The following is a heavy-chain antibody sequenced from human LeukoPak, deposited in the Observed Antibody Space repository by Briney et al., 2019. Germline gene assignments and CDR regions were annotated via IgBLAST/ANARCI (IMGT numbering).Heavy chain of an antibody. CDR1: GYTFTSYY. D-gene: IGHD6-19*01. Sequence: ASVKVSCKASGYTFTSYYMHWVRQAPGQGLEWMGIINPSGGSTSYVQKFQGRVTMTRDMSTSTVYMELSSLRSEDTAVYYCARESKAGIAVAGHFDYWGQGTLVTVSS. J-gene: IGHJ4*02. CDR2: INPSGGST. CDR3: ARESKAGIAVAGHFDY. V-gene: IGHV1-46*01.